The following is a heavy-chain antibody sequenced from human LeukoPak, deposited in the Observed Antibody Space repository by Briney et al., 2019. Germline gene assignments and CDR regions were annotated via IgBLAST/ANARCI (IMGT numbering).Heavy chain of an antibody. V-gene: IGHV4-61*05. CDR2: IYYTGTT. CDR1: GGSISGSSYY. J-gene: IGHJ4*02. Sequence: PSETLSLTCTVSGGSISGSSYYWGWIRQPPGKGLEWIGYIYYTGTTNYNPSLKSRVTISVDTSKNQFSLKVNSVTAADTGVYYCASKSTDHGELRFDYWGQEPLVTVSS. CDR3: ASKSTDHGELRFDY. D-gene: IGHD4-17*01.